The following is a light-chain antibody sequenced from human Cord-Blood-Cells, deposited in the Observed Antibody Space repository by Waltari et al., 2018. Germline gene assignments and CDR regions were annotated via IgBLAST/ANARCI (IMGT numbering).Light chain of an antibody. J-gene: IGLJ3*02. CDR1: SSDVGGYNY. Sequence: QSVLTQPASVSGSPGQSITISCTVTSSDVGGYNYVSWYQQHPGKAPKLMIYDVSKRPSGCSNRFSGSKSGNTASLTISGLQAEDEADYYCSSYTSSSTWVFGGGTKLTVL. CDR2: DVS. CDR3: SSYTSSSTWV. V-gene: IGLV2-14*01.